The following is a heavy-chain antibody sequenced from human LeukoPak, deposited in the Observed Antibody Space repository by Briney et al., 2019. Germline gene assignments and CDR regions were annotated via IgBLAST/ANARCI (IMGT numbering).Heavy chain of an antibody. CDR1: GFTFSSYA. D-gene: IGHD6-19*01. CDR2: ISSNGGST. Sequence: GGSLRLSCSASGFTFSSYAMHWVRQAPGKGLEYVSAISSNGGSTYYADSVKGRFTISRDNSKNTLYLQMSSLRAEDTAVYYCVKAWGGAVAGTRHWFDPWGQGTLVTVSS. J-gene: IGHJ5*02. CDR3: VKAWGGAVAGTRHWFDP. V-gene: IGHV3-64D*06.